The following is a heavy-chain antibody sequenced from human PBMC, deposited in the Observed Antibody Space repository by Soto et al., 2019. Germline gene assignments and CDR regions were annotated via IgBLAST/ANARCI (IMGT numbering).Heavy chain of an antibody. J-gene: IGHJ3*02. V-gene: IGHV3-74*01. CDR2: INSDGSST. Sequence: PGGSLRLSCAASGFTFSSYWMHWVRQAPGKGLVWVSRINSDGSSTSYADSVKGRFTISRDNAKNTLYLQMNSLRAEDTAVYYCARDTAVYYDSSGTLDAFDIWGQGTMVTV. D-gene: IGHD3-22*01. CDR3: ARDTAVYYDSSGTLDAFDI. CDR1: GFTFSSYW.